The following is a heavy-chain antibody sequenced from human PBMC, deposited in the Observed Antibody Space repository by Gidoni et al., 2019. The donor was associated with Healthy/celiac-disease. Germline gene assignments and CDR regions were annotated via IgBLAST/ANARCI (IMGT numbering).Heavy chain of an antibody. D-gene: IGHD3-10*01. V-gene: IGHV4-34*01. CDR3: ASGSRYYYGSGSYKTFDL. J-gene: IGHJ2*01. Sequence: GLEWIGEINHSGSTNYNPSLKSRVTISVDTSKNQFSLKLSSVTAADTAVYYCASGSRYYYGSGSYKTFDLWGRGTLVTVSS. CDR2: INHSGST.